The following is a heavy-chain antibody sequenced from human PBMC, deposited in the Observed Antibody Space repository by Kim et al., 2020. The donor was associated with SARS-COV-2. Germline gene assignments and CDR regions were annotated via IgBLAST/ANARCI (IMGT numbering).Heavy chain of an antibody. CDR3: ARDGESGAAAGM. D-gene: IGHD6-13*01. V-gene: IGHV3-30*04. J-gene: IGHJ4*02. CDR1: GFTFSSYA. Sequence: GRSLRLSCAASGFTFSSYAMHWVRQAPGKGLEWVAVISYDGSNKYYVDSVKGRFTISRDNSKNTLYLQMNSLRAEDTAVYYCARDGESGAAAGMWGQGTLVTVSS. CDR2: ISYDGSNK.